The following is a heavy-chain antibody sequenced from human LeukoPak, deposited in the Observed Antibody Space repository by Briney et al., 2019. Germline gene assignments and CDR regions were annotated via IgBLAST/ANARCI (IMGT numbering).Heavy chain of an antibody. J-gene: IGHJ4*02. V-gene: IGHV3-74*01. D-gene: IGHD4-23*01. CDR1: GFTFSNYW. CDR3: VRDLILVDTPGDDFDY. Sequence: GGSLRLSCAASGFTFSNYWMHWLRQVPGKGLVLVSRINVDGSVKSYADSVKGRFTISRDNAKNTVSLQMNILRAEDTTVYYCVRDLILVDTPGDDFDYWGQGALVTVSS. CDR2: INVDGSVK.